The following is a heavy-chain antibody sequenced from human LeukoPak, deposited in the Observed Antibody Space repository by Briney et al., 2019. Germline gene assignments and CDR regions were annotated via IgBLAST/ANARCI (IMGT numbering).Heavy chain of an antibody. CDR1: GASIRSGDYY. J-gene: IGHJ6*02. CDR2: IYYTGSV. CDR3: ARDHSYYFGSQTSTLDV. D-gene: IGHD3-10*01. V-gene: IGHV4-30-4*01. Sequence: SETLSLTCTVSGASIRSGDYYWSWIRQPPGEGLEWIGYIYYTGSVDYNASLKSRLTISLDTSKNRFSLKLNSVTAADTAVYYCARDHSYYFGSQTSTLDVWGQGTAVTVSS.